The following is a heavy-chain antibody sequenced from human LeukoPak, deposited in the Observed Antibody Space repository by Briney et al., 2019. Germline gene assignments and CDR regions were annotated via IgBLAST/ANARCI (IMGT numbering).Heavy chain of an antibody. CDR2: INPNSGGT. J-gene: IGHJ4*02. CDR3: ARESVPAVAARRGLNY. V-gene: IGHV1-2*02. D-gene: IGHD6-6*01. CDR1: GYIFTNFD. Sequence: ASVKVSCKASGYIFTNFDINWVRQAPGQGLEWMGWINPNSGGTNYAQKFQGRVTMTRDTSISTVYMEMSRLRSDDTAVYYCARESVPAVAARRGLNYWGQGTLVAVSS.